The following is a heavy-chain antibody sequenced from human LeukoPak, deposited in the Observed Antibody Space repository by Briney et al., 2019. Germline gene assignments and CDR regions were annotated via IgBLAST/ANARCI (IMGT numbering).Heavy chain of an antibody. V-gene: IGHV1-46*01. J-gene: IGHJ4*02. Sequence: ASVKVSCKASGGTFSSYAISWVRQAPGQGLEWMGIINPSGGSTSYAQKFQGRVTMTRDTSTSTVYMELSSLRSEDTAVYYCARDPTPLGDYWGQGTLVTVSS. CDR2: INPSGGST. CDR1: GGTFSSYA. CDR3: ARDPTPLGDY. D-gene: IGHD2-15*01.